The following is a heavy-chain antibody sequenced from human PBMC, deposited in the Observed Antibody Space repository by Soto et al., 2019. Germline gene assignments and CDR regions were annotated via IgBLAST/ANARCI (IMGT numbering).Heavy chain of an antibody. CDR2: AYYRSNWRH. D-gene: IGHD6-19*01. CDR3: ARGVAGSGFDL. V-gene: IGHV6-1*01. J-gene: IGHJ4*02. Sequence: SQTLSLTCAISGDSVSSNSAAWNWIRSSPSRGLEWLGRAYYRSNWRHDYAVSVKSRITVNPDTSKNHFSLQLNSVTPDDTAVYYCARGVAGSGFDLWGQGTLVTVSS. CDR1: GDSVSSNSAA.